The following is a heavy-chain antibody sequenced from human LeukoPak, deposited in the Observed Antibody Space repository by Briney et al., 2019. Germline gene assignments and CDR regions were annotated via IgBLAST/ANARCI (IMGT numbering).Heavy chain of an antibody. CDR3: ARADSSKTRSFDD. J-gene: IGHJ4*02. D-gene: IGHD3-22*01. CDR2: INGDGGST. V-gene: IGHV3-74*01. Sequence: GRSLRLSCAASGFTVSRYWMHWVRQAPGKGLVWVSRINGDGGSTNYADSVKGRFTISRDKAENTLYLQMNGLRAEDTAVYYCARADSSKTRSFDDWGQGTLVTVSS. CDR1: GFTVSRYW.